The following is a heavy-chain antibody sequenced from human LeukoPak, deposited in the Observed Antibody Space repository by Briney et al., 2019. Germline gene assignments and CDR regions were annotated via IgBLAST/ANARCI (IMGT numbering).Heavy chain of an antibody. V-gene: IGHV1-69*05. CDR2: IIPIFGTA. J-gene: IGHJ5*02. CDR3: ARGITIFGVVRHFDP. CDR1: GGTFTIYA. D-gene: IGHD3-3*01. Sequence: SVNASCKASGGTFTIYAISWVRHAPEQGLGWVGGIIPIFGTANYAQKFQGRVTITTDESTSTAYMELSSLRSEDTAVYFCARGITIFGVVRHFDPWGQGTLVTVSS.